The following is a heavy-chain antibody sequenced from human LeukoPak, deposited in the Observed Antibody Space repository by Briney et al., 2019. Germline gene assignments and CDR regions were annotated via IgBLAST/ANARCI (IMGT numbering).Heavy chain of an antibody. D-gene: IGHD2-21*02. J-gene: IGHJ4*02. CDR1: GGSISSGSYY. CDR3: VRHSREGSDWYLVGGPTDY. V-gene: IGHV4-39*01. Sequence: KSSETLSLTCTVSGGSISSGSYYWAWIRQPPGKGLEWIGSIYYSGSTYYNPSLKSRVTISVDTSKNQFSLKLTSVTAADTAVYYCVRHSREGSDWYLVGGPTDYWGQGTLVTVSS. CDR2: IYYSGST.